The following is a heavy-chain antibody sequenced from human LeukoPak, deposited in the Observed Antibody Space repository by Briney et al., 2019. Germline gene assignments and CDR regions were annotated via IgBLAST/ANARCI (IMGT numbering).Heavy chain of an antibody. D-gene: IGHD2-2*02. V-gene: IGHV3-21*04. J-gene: IGHJ3*02. Sequence: PGGFLRLSCAASGFALSHYSLTWVRQAPGKGLEWVSSISTTSAYIHYAESVKGRFTISRDNAKNSLYLQMNSLRAEDMALYYCAKEGETCSSTSCYNGGWNAFDIWGQGTMVTVSS. CDR3: AKEGETCSSTSCYNGGWNAFDI. CDR1: GFALSHYS. CDR2: ISTTSAYI.